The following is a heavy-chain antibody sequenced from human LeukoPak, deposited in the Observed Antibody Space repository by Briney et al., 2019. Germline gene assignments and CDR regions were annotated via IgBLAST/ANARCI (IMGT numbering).Heavy chain of an antibody. D-gene: IGHD6-13*01. CDR2: ISSSSSYI. CDR1: GFTFSSYS. CDR3: ARMSSPLSIAAAETDY. V-gene: IGHV3-21*01. Sequence: GGSLRLSCAASGFTFSSYSMNWVCQAPGKGLEWVSSISSSSSYIYYADSVKGRFTISRDNAKNTLYLQMNSLRAEDTAVYYCARMSSPLSIAAAETDYWGQGTLVTVSS. J-gene: IGHJ4*02.